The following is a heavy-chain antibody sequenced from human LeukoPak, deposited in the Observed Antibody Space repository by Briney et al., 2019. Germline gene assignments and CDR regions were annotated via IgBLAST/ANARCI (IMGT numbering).Heavy chain of an antibody. Sequence: GGSLRLSCAASGFTFSSYWMHWVRQAPGKGLLWVSRINSEGSSTSYADSVKGRFTISRDNAKNTLYRQMNSLRAEDTAVYYCARDSQCFSLGYWGQGTLVTVSS. V-gene: IGHV3-74*01. CDR3: ARDSQCFSLGY. CDR2: INSEGSST. J-gene: IGHJ4*02. CDR1: GFTFSSYW. D-gene: IGHD3-16*01.